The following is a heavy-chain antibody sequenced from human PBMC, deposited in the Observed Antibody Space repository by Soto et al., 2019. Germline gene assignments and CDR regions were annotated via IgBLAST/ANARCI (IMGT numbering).Heavy chain of an antibody. CDR2: IYHSGST. V-gene: IGHV4-34*01. J-gene: IGHJ1*01. D-gene: IGHD4-17*01. CDR3: ARLNDYVEFFQH. CDR1: GGSFSGYY. Sequence: SETLSLTCAVYGGSFSGYYWSWIRQPPGKGLEWIGRIYHSGSTYYNPSLKSRVTISVDTSKNKFSLRLYSVTAADTAVYYCARLNDYVEFFQHWGQGTLVTVSS.